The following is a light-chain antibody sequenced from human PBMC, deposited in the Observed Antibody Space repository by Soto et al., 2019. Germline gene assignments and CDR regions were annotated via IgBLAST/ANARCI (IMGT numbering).Light chain of an antibody. CDR3: QQTRSSPST. CDR2: DAS. CDR1: QSINGR. J-gene: IGKJ4*01. Sequence: YVGYSLIITCRASQSINGRLAWHQQRPGTAPKLLIHDASTLESGVPSRFSGSGSGTDFTLTISSLQAEDFATYCCQQTRSSPSTFGGGTKVDIK. V-gene: IGKV1-5*01.